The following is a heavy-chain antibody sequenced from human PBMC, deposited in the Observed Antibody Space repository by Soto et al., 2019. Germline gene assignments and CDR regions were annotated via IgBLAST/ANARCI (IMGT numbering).Heavy chain of an antibody. Sequence: PGGSRRLSCAASGFIFSKFVMHGVRQAPGKGLEWVAGVWYDGSNGVSAESVKGRFTISRDNSKNTLYLQMTSLRAEDTAVYYCARDPRTARASAMDVWGQGTTVTVSS. V-gene: IGHV3-33*08. D-gene: IGHD6-6*01. CDR2: VWYDGSNG. CDR3: ARDPRTARASAMDV. J-gene: IGHJ6*02. CDR1: GFIFSKFV.